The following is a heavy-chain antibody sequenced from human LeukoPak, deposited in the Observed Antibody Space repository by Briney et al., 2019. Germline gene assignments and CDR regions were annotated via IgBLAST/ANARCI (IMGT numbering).Heavy chain of an antibody. CDR1: GFTFDDYA. Sequence: GGSLRLSCAASGFTFDDYAMHWVRQAPGKGLEWVSGISWNSGNIGYADSVKGRFTISRDNAKNSLYLQMNSLRAEDTALYYCAEDAYSSNWYYFDYWGQGTLVTVSS. D-gene: IGHD6-13*01. CDR3: AEDAYSSNWYYFDY. J-gene: IGHJ4*02. V-gene: IGHV3-9*01. CDR2: ISWNSGNI.